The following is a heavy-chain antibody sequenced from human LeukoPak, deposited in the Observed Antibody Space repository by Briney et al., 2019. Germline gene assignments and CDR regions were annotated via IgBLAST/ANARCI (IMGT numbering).Heavy chain of an antibody. CDR1: GGTFDRYG. V-gene: IGHV1-2*02. CDR2: INPHNGDT. J-gene: IGHJ4*02. Sequence: ASVKVSCKASGGTFDRYGISWVRQAPGQGLEWMGWINPHNGDTNYAQKFQGRVTMTRDTSITTAYMELSRLKSDDTAVYYCATVRDIVVGGGPYYFDYWGQGTLVTVSS. CDR3: ATVRDIVVGGGPYYFDY. D-gene: IGHD2-15*01.